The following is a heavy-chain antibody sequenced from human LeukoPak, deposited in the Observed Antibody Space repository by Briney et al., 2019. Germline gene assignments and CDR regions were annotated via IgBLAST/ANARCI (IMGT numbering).Heavy chain of an antibody. J-gene: IGHJ6*03. D-gene: IGHD5-18*01. CDR1: GFAFSSYG. CDR2: IRHDGSNE. Sequence: GGSLRLSCAASGFAFSSYGIHWVRQAPGKGLEWLAFIRHDGSNEQYADSVRGRFTISRDNSQNTVYLQTNSLRVEDTAVYHCVVDTSVAYYYYYYMDLWGKGTTVTVSS. CDR3: VVDTSVAYYYYYYMDL. V-gene: IGHV3-30*02.